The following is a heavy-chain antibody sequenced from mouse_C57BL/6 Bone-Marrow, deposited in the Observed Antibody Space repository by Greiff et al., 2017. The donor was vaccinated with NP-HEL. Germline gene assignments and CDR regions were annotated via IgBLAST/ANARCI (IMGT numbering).Heavy chain of an antibody. CDR2: ISDGGSYT. CDR3: AGDQSTVVEGYYAMDY. V-gene: IGHV5-4*01. CDR1: GFTFSSYA. J-gene: IGHJ4*01. Sequence: EVHLVESGGGLVKPGGSLKLSCAASGFTFSSYAMSWVRQTPEKRLEWVATISDGGSYTYYPDNVKGRFTISRDNAKNNLYLQMSHLKSEDTAMYYCAGDQSTVVEGYYAMDYWGQGTSVTVSS. D-gene: IGHD1-1*01.